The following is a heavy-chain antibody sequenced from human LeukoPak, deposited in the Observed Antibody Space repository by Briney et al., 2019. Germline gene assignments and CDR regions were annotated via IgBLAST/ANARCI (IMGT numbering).Heavy chain of an antibody. CDR1: GXTFSNYA. CDR3: ANIIDGSLGY. CDR2: ISNSGGVT. D-gene: IGHD5-24*01. V-gene: IGHV3-23*01. J-gene: IGHJ4*02. Sequence: GGSLRLSCAASGXTFSNYAMNWVRQAPGKGPEWVSAISNSGGVTYYGDSVKGRFTMSRDNSKNTLFLQMDSLRADDTAIYYCANIIDGSLGYWGQGTLVTVSS.